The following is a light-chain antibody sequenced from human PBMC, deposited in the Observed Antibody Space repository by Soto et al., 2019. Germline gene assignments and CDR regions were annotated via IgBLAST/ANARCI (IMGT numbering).Light chain of an antibody. V-gene: IGKV3-20*01. J-gene: IGKJ1*01. CDR1: RSVNNNY. Sequence: ENVLTQSPGTLSLSPGERATLSCRASRSVNNNYVAWYQQKPGQAPRLLIFGASSRATGIPDRFIGSGSGTEFILTISRLEPDDFAIYHCHQHGGSPETFGQGTKVDIK. CDR3: HQHGGSPET. CDR2: GAS.